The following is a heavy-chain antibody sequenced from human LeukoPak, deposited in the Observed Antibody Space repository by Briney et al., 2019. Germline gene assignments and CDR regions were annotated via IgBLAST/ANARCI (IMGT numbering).Heavy chain of an antibody. V-gene: IGHV3-30*02. CDR3: AKVMTTVTTGISAFDI. Sequence: GGSLRLSCAASGFTFSSFGMHWVRQAPGKGLEWVAFIRYDGNNKYYADSVEGRFTISRDNSKNTLYLQMNSLRTEDTAVYYCAKVMTTVTTGISAFDIWGQGTMVTVSS. CDR1: GFTFSSFG. J-gene: IGHJ3*02. D-gene: IGHD4-17*01. CDR2: IRYDGNNK.